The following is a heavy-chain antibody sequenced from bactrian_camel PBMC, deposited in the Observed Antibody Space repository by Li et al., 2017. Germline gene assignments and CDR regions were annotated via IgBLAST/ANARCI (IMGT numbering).Heavy chain of an antibody. CDR2: IYWGGLSP. CDR1: GHTDSSDC. D-gene: IGHD4*01. V-gene: IGHV3-3*01. J-gene: IGHJ4*01. Sequence: HVQLVESGGGSVQPGGSLRLSCVFSGHTDSSDCLGWFRQAPGKEREAVATIYWGGLSPYYADSVQGRFTTSRDSANHILYLQMRSLKPEDTAMYYCAADMGPRCKTMIQRPNRYVGQGTQVTVS.